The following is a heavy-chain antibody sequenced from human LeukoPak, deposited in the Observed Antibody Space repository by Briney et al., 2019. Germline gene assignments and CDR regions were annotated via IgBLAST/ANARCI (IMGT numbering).Heavy chain of an antibody. Sequence: GGSLRLSCAVSGFSFSSNYMSWVRQAPGKGLEWVANIKQDGSEKYYVDSVKGGFTISRDNAKNSLYLQMKSLRAEDTAVYYCARDGGMGTASVFDIWGQGTMVTVSS. CDR3: ARDGGMGTASVFDI. CDR1: GFSFSSNY. V-gene: IGHV3-7*01. J-gene: IGHJ3*02. D-gene: IGHD1-7*01. CDR2: IKQDGSEK.